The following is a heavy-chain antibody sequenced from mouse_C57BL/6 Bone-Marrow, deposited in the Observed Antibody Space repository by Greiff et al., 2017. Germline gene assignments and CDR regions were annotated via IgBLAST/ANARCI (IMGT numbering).Heavy chain of an antibody. CDR2: IHPNSGST. J-gene: IGHJ1*03. CDR3: ARRRVITTVVVEQDWYFDV. D-gene: IGHD1-1*01. V-gene: IGHV1-64*01. Sequence: QVQLKQPGAELVKPGASVKLSCKASGYTFTSYWMHWVKQRPGQGLEWIGMIHPNSGSTNYNEKFKSKATLTVDKSSSTAYMQLSSLTSEDSAVYYCARRRVITTVVVEQDWYFDVWGTGATVTVSS. CDR1: GYTFTSYW.